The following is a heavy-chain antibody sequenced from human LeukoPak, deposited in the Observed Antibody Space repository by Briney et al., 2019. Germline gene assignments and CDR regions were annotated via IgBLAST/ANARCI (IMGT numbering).Heavy chain of an antibody. CDR3: ARSSGWYLGYYYYYMDV. CDR2: IYYSGST. J-gene: IGHJ6*03. D-gene: IGHD6-19*01. CDR1: GGSISSYY. Sequence: TSETLSLTCTVSGGSISSYYWSWIRQPPGKGLEWIGYIYYSGSTNYNPSLKSRVTISVDTSKNQFSLKLSSVTAADTAVYYCARSSGWYLGYYYYYMDVWGKGTTVTISS. V-gene: IGHV4-59*01.